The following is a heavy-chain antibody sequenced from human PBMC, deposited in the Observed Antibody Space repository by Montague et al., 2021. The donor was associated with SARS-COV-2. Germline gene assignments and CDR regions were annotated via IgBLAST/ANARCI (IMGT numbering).Heavy chain of an antibody. V-gene: IGHV3-7*01. CDR3: ARDSYGSGTYYYYYGMDV. Sequence: SLRLSCAASGFTFSSYWMSWVRQAPGKGPEWVANIKQDGSEKYYVDSVKGRFTISRDNAKNSLYLQMNSLRAEDTAVYYCARDSYGSGTYYYYYGMDVWGQGTTVTVSS. CDR1: GFTFSSYW. D-gene: IGHD3-10*01. J-gene: IGHJ6*02. CDR2: IKQDGSEK.